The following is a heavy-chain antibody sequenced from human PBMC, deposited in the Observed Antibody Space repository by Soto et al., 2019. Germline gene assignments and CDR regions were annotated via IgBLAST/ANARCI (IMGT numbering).Heavy chain of an antibody. D-gene: IGHD6-19*01. CDR3: ARAQMYSSGWYDY. Sequence: EVQLVESGGGLVQPGGSLRLSCAASGFTVSSNYMSWVRQAPGKWLEWVSVIYSGGSTYYADSVKGRFTISRHNSKNTLYLQMNSLRAEDTAVYYCARAQMYSSGWYDYWGQGTLVTVSP. V-gene: IGHV3-53*04. CDR2: IYSGGST. J-gene: IGHJ4*02. CDR1: GFTVSSNY.